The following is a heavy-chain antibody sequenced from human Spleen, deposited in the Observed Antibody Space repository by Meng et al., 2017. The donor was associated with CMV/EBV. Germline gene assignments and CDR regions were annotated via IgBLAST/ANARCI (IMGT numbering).Heavy chain of an antibody. J-gene: IGHJ6*02. CDR3: AREPQRPSYAMDV. CDR1: GYTFTAHY. D-gene: IGHD5-18*01. CDR2: INPSDGST. Sequence: ASVKVSCKASGYTFTAHYFHWVRQAPGQGLEWMGIINPSDGSTTYAQNFQGRVTVTRDTSTNTVYLEMSSLRSEDTAVYYCAREPQRPSYAMDVWGQGTTVTVSS. V-gene: IGHV1-46*01.